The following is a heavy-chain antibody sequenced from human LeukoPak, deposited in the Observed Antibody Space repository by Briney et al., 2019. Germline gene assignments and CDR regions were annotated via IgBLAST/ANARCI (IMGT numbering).Heavy chain of an antibody. J-gene: IGHJ3*02. D-gene: IGHD3-16*02. CDR2: ISAYNGNT. V-gene: IGHV1-18*01. Sequence: ASVKVSCKASGYTFTSYGISWVRQAPGQGLEWVGWISAYNGNTNYAQKLQGRVTMTTDTSTSTAYMELRSLRSDDTAVYYCARAFRVITFGGVIVTDAFDIWGQGTMVTVSS. CDR3: ARAFRVITFGGVIVTDAFDI. CDR1: GYTFTSYG.